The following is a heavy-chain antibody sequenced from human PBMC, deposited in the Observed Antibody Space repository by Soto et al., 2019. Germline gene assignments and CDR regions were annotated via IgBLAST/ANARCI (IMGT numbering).Heavy chain of an antibody. Sequence: ASVKVSCKASGYTFTIYAMHWVRQAPGQRLEWMGWINAGNGNTKYSQKFQGRVTITRDTSASTAYMELSSLRSEDTAVYYCAKATWIQPRLFDYWGQGTLVTVSS. CDR3: AKATWIQPRLFDY. V-gene: IGHV1-3*01. CDR2: INAGNGNT. D-gene: IGHD5-18*01. CDR1: GYTFTIYA. J-gene: IGHJ4*02.